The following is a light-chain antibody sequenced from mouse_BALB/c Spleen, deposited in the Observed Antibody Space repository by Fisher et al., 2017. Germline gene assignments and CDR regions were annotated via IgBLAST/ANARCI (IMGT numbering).Light chain of an antibody. Sequence: IVMTQTTAIMSASLGEEITLTCSASSSVSYMHWYQQKSGTSPKLLIYSTSNLASGVPARFSGSGSGTSYSLTISSMEAEDAATYYCQQFTSSRTFGGGTKLEIK. CDR1: SSVSY. V-gene: IGKV4-80*01. J-gene: IGKJ1*01. CDR3: QQFTSSRT. CDR2: STS.